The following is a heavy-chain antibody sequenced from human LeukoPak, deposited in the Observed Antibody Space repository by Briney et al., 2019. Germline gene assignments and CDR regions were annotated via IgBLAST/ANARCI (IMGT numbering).Heavy chain of an antibody. Sequence: PETPSLTPVVSGGSPTSTNYWTWVRQPPGQGLEWCGEVNLQGFTNYNPSLMGRVAISVDTSENHISLQLTPVTAADTAVYYCAREGGPYRPLDYSGQGTLVTVSS. CDR1: GGSPTSTNY. V-gene: IGHV4-4*03. J-gene: IGHJ4*02. CDR2: VNLQGFT. CDR3: AREGGPYRPLDY.